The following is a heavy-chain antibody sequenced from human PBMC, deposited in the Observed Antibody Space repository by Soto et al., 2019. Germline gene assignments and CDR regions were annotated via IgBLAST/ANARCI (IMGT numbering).Heavy chain of an antibody. V-gene: IGHV1-69*12. CDR1: GGTFSSYA. Sequence: QVQLVQSGAEVKKPGSSVKVSCKTSGGTFSSYAISWVRQAPGQGLEWMGGIIPMFGTANYAQKFQGRVTITADESMSTDYMELSSLRSEDTAVYYCARSRANYYDSRGYYYSTFDYWGQGTLVTVSS. CDR3: ARSRANYYDSRGYYYSTFDY. J-gene: IGHJ4*02. CDR2: IIPMFGTA. D-gene: IGHD3-22*01.